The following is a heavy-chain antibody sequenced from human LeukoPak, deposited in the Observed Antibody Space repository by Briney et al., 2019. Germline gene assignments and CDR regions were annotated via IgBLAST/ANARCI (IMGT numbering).Heavy chain of an antibody. V-gene: IGHV4-34*01. CDR1: GGSISSYY. Sequence: SETLSLTCTVSGGSISSYYWSWIRQPPGKGLEWIGEINHSGSTNYNPSLKSRVTISVDTSKNQFSLKLSSVTAADTAVYYCARHSTKRYYGSGSYYNRGPFDYWGQGTLVTVSS. J-gene: IGHJ4*02. CDR3: ARHSTKRYYGSGSYYNRGPFDY. D-gene: IGHD3-10*01. CDR2: INHSGST.